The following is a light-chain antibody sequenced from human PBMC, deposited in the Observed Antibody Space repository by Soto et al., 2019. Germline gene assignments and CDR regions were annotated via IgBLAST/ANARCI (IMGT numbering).Light chain of an antibody. J-gene: IGKJ1*01. Sequence: VATGQPASISCKASQSLLHITGETFLFWYLQKPGQSPQLLIYEVSTRVPGVPDRFSGSGSGTDFTLTISRLEPEDFAVYYCQQYGSSPWTFGQGTKVDI. CDR2: EVS. V-gene: IGKV2-29*01. CDR3: QQYGSSPWT. CDR1: QSLLHITGETF.